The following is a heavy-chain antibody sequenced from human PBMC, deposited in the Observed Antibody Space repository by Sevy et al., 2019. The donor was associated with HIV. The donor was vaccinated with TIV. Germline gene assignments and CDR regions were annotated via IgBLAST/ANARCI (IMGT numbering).Heavy chain of an antibody. CDR1: GYSFTSYW. V-gene: IGHV5-51*01. CDR2: IYPGDSDT. CDR3: ARLYGSGRFRVTYYYYGMDV. J-gene: IGHJ6*02. D-gene: IGHD3-10*01. Sequence: GESLKISCKGSGYSFTSYWIGWVRQMPGKGLEWMGIIYPGDSDTRYSPSFQGQVTISADKSNSTAYLQWSSLKASDTAMYYCARLYGSGRFRVTYYYYGMDVWGQGTTVTVSS.